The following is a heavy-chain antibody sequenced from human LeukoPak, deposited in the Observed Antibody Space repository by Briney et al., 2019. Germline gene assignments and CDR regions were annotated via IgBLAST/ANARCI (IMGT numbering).Heavy chain of an antibody. Sequence: PGGSLRLSCAASGFTFSSYAMHWVRQAPGKGLEYVSAISSNGGSTYYANSVKGRFTISRYNSKNTLYLQMGSLRAEDMAVYYCARVSRNCSGGSCYSRLLDYWGQGTLVTVSS. J-gene: IGHJ4*02. CDR2: ISSNGGST. CDR1: GFTFSSYA. V-gene: IGHV3-64*01. CDR3: ARVSRNCSGGSCYSRLLDY. D-gene: IGHD2-15*01.